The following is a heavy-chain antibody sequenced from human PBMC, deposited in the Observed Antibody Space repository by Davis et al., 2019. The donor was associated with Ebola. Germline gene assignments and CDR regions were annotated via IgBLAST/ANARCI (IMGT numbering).Heavy chain of an antibody. CDR3: ARDVAYSSTWYPPPGYFDL. J-gene: IGHJ2*01. V-gene: IGHV3-48*01. D-gene: IGHD6-13*01. CDR2: ISSSSSTI. CDR1: GFTFSSYS. Sequence: GESLKISCAASGFTFSSYSMNWVRQAPGKGLEWVSYISSSSSTIYYADSVKGRFTISRDNAKSSLYLQMNTLRAEDTAVYYCARDVAYSSTWYPPPGYFDLWGRGTLVTVSS.